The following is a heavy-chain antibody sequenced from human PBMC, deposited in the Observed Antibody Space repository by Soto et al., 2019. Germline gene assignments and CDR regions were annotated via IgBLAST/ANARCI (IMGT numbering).Heavy chain of an antibody. CDR2: ISSSGSTI. CDR1: GFTFSDYY. J-gene: IGHJ3*02. V-gene: IGHV3-11*01. CDR3: ARVGRSDAFDI. D-gene: IGHD3-16*01. Sequence: GGSLRLSCAASGFTFSDYYMSWIRQAPGKGLVWVSYISSSGSTIYYADSVKGRSTISRDNAKNSLYLQMNSLRAEDTAVYYCARVGRSDAFDIWGQGTMVTVSS.